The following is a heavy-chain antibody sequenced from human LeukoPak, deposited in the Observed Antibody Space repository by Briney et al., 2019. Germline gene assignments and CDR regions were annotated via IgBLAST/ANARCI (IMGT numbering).Heavy chain of an antibody. V-gene: IGHV4-59*03. CDR3: ARLSRGSSAGFDY. J-gene: IGHJ4*02. CDR1: GSSINNYY. CDR2: IYYSGSS. Sequence: SETLSLTCSVSGSSINNYYWSWIRQPPGKGLEWIAYIYYSGSSNYNPSLKSRVTISVDTSKTQFSLKLSSVTAADTAVYSCARLSRGSSAGFDYWGQGILVTVSS. D-gene: IGHD6-6*01.